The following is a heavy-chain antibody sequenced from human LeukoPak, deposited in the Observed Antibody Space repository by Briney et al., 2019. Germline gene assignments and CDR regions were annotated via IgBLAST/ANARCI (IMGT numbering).Heavy chain of an antibody. Sequence: SETLSLTCTVSGGSISSSSYYWGWIRQPPGKGLEWIGSIYHSGSTYYNPSLKSRVTISVDTSKNQFSLKLSSVTAADTAVYYCASPNGYSSGWYHYWGQGTLVTVSS. D-gene: IGHD6-19*01. V-gene: IGHV4-39*07. CDR1: GGSISSSSYY. J-gene: IGHJ4*02. CDR3: ASPNGYSSGWYHY. CDR2: IYHSGST.